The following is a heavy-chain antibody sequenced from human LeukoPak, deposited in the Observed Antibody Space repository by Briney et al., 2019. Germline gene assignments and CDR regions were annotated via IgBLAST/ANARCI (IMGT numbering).Heavy chain of an antibody. Sequence: GGSLRLSCAASGFTFSSYDMNWVRQAPGKGLEWVTFIRYDGSRKYYADSVKGRFTISRDNSKNTVYLQMNSQRAEDTAVYYCARDPSSSSSVGGYLDYWGQGTLVTVSS. CDR2: IRYDGSRK. D-gene: IGHD6-6*01. V-gene: IGHV3-30*02. J-gene: IGHJ4*02. CDR3: ARDPSSSSSVGGYLDY. CDR1: GFTFSSYD.